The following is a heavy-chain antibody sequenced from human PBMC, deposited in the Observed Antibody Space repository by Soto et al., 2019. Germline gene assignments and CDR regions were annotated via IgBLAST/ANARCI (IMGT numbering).Heavy chain of an antibody. Sequence: QVQLQQWGAGLVKPSETLSLSCAVYGQSFSGHSWAWIRQPPGKGLEWIGEINESGSTYYNPSLKSRVATSTDTSTNQFSLKLSSVSAADTAAYFCARGSGIVALPGELEDVNYDYWGQGPLVNVSS. CDR1: GQSFSGHS. CDR3: ARGSGIVALPGELEDVNYDY. D-gene: IGHD1-1*01. V-gene: IGHV4-34*01. CDR2: INESGST. J-gene: IGHJ4*02.